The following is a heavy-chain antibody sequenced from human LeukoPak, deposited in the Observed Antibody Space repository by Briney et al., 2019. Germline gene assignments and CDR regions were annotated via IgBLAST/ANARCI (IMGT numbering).Heavy chain of an antibody. CDR3: AKAADYDMTYYYYYMDV. CDR2: ISSSGSTI. V-gene: IGHV3-48*03. D-gene: IGHD3-9*01. CDR1: GFTFSSYE. Sequence: GGSLRLSCAASGFTFSSYEMNWVRQAPGKGLEWVSYISSSGSTIYYADSVKGRFTISRDNAKNSLYLQMNSLRAEDTALYYCAKAADYDMTYYYYYMDVGGKGTTVTISS. J-gene: IGHJ6*03.